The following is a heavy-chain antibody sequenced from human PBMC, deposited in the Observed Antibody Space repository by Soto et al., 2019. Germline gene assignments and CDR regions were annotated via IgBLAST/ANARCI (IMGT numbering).Heavy chain of an antibody. J-gene: IGHJ5*02. Sequence: SQTLSLTCAISGDSVSSNSAAWNWIRQSPSRGLEWLGRTYYRSKWYNDYAVSVKSRITINPDTSKNQFSLQLNSVTPEDTAVYYCLSAGGWYSIGCYWFDPWGQGTLVTVSS. D-gene: IGHD6-19*01. CDR2: TYYRSKWYN. V-gene: IGHV6-1*01. CDR1: GDSVSSNSAA. CDR3: LSAGGWYSIGCYWFDP.